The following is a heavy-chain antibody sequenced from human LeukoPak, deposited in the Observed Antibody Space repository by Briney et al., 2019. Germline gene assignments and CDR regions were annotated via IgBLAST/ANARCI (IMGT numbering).Heavy chain of an antibody. CDR3: ARGVPGGWYFDL. J-gene: IGHJ2*01. Sequence: GGSLRLSCAASEITFSDYWMHWVRQAPGKGLVWVSRVNGDGSRTNYADSVKGRFTISRDNAKNTLYLQMNSLRAEDTAIYYCARGVPGGWYFDLWGRGTLVTVSS. V-gene: IGHV3-74*01. CDR2: VNGDGSRT. CDR1: EITFSDYW. D-gene: IGHD3-16*01.